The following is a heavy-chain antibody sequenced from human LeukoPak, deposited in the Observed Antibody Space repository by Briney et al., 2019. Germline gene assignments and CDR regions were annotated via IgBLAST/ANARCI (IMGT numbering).Heavy chain of an antibody. D-gene: IGHD6-19*01. CDR1: GFTFSSYS. V-gene: IGHV3-21*01. Sequence: GGSLRLSCAASGFTFSSYSMNWVRQAPGKGLEWGSSISSSSSYIYYADSVRGRFTISRDNAKKALYLQMNSLRAEDTAVYYCARDVAAVAGIIGYWGQGTLVTVSS. CDR3: ARDVAAVAGIIGY. J-gene: IGHJ4*02. CDR2: ISSSSSYI.